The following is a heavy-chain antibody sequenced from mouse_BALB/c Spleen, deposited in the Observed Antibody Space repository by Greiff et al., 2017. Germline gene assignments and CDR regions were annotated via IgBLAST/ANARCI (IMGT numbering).Heavy chain of an antibody. V-gene: IGHV14-3*02. CDR3: ARKTYYRYDYYAMDY. J-gene: IGHJ4*01. CDR2: IDPANGNT. Sequence: EVQLQQSGAELVKPGASVKLSCTASGFNIKDTYMHWVKQRPEQGLEWIGRIDPANGNTKYDPKFQGKATITADTSSNTAYLQLSSLTSEDTAVYYCARKTYYRYDYYAMDYWGQGTSVTVSS. CDR1: GFNIKDTY. D-gene: IGHD2-14*01.